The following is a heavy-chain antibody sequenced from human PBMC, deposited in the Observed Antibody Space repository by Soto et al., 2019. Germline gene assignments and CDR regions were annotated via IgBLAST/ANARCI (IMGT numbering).Heavy chain of an antibody. Sequence: GASVKVSCKASGYTFTSYGISWVRQAPGRGLEWMGWISAYNGNTNYAQKLQGRVTMTTDASTSTAYMELRSLRSDDTAVYYCARETSGYSYGELDYWGQGTLVTVSS. D-gene: IGHD5-18*01. V-gene: IGHV1-18*01. CDR3: ARETSGYSYGELDY. J-gene: IGHJ4*02. CDR1: GYTFTSYG. CDR2: ISAYNGNT.